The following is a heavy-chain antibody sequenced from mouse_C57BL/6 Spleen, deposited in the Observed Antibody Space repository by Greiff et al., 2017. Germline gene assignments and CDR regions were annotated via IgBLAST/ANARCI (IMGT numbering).Heavy chain of an antibody. CDR2: ISYDGSN. D-gene: IGHD1-1*02. V-gene: IGHV3-6*01. J-gene: IGHJ2*01. CDR1: GYSITSGYY. CDR3: ARDGDYGGSFFDY. Sequence: DVKLQESGPGLVKPSQSLSLTCSVTGYSITSGYYWNWIRQFPGNKLEWMGYISYDGSNNYNPSLKNRISITRDTSKNQFFLKLNSVTTEDTATYYCARDGDYGGSFFDYWGQGTTLTVSS.